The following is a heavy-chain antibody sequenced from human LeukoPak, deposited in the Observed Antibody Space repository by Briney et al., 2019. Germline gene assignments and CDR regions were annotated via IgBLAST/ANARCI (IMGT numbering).Heavy chain of an antibody. CDR2: IYTSGST. V-gene: IGHV4-4*07. CDR1: GGSISSYY. D-gene: IGHD3-9*01. Sequence: PSETLSLTCTVSGGSISSYYWSWIRQPAGKGLEWIGRIYTSGSTNYNPSLKSRVTMSVDTSKNQFSLKLSSVTAADTAVYYCASDGGHILTGYYLPYYYYGMDVWGQGTTVTVSS. CDR3: ASDGGHILTGYYLPYYYYGMDV. J-gene: IGHJ6*02.